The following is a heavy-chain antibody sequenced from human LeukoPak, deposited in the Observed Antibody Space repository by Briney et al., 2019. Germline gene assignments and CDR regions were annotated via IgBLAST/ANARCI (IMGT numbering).Heavy chain of an antibody. CDR1: GGSITSSSYY. CDR3: ARGSLDDYGGNSARYNWFDA. Sequence: SETLSLTCTVSGGSITSSSYYWSWIRQPAGKGLEWIGRIYTSGSTNYNPSLKSRVTISVDTSKNQFSLKLSSVTAADTAVYYCARGSLDDYGGNSARYNWFDAWGQGILVTVSS. V-gene: IGHV4-61*02. J-gene: IGHJ5*02. CDR2: IYTSGST. D-gene: IGHD4-23*01.